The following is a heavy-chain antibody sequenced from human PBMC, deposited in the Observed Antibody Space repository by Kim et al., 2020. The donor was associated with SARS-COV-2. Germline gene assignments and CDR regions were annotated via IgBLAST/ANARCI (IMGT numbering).Heavy chain of an antibody. J-gene: IGHJ6*02. Sequence: SETLSLTCTVSGGSISSYYWSWIRQPPGKGLEWIGYIYYSGSTNYNPSLKSRVTISVDTSKNQFSLKLSSVTAADTAVYYCARDRGRYSSSWGKPYYYYGMDVWGQGTTVTVSS. CDR1: GGSISSYY. D-gene: IGHD6-13*01. CDR3: ARDRGRYSSSWGKPYYYYGMDV. CDR2: IYYSGST. V-gene: IGHV4-59*01.